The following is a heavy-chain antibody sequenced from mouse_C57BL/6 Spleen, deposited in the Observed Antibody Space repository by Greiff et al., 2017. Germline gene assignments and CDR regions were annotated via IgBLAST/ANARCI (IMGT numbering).Heavy chain of an antibody. CDR3: AKNMVTTDYAMDY. CDR1: GFSLTSYG. V-gene: IGHV2-5*01. CDR2: IWRGGST. Sequence: VMLVESGPGLVQPSQSLSITCTVSGFSLTSYGVHWVRQSPGKGLEWLGVIWRGGSTDYNAAFMSRLSITKDNSKSQVFFKMNSLQADDTAIYYCAKNMVTTDYAMDYWGQGTSVTVSS. D-gene: IGHD2-2*01. J-gene: IGHJ4*01.